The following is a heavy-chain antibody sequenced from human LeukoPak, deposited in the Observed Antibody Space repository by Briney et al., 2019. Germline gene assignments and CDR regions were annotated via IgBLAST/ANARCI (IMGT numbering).Heavy chain of an antibody. D-gene: IGHD4-17*01. CDR2: IYHSGST. Sequence: ASQTLSLTCAVSGGSISSGGYSWSWIRQPPGKGLEWIGYIYHSGSTYYNPSLKSRVTISVDTSKNQFSLKLSSVTAADTAVYYCATHDYGTRERWGQGTLVTVSS. V-gene: IGHV4-30-2*03. CDR1: GGSISSGGYS. J-gene: IGHJ4*02. CDR3: ATHDYGTRER.